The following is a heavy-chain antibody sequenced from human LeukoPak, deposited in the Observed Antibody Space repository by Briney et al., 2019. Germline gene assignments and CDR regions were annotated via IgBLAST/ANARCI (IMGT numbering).Heavy chain of an antibody. V-gene: IGHV1-69*13. CDR3: ATTLIHGKYSSDDAFDI. CDR2: IIPSFGTP. CDR1: GFTFTNYG. D-gene: IGHD1-26*01. J-gene: IGHJ3*02. Sequence: ASVKVSCKASGFTFTNYGISWVRQAPGQGLEWMGGIIPSFGTPDYAQKFQGRVTITADESTSTVYLDLSSLRSDDAAVYFCATTLIHGKYSSDDAFDIWGQGTVVSVSS.